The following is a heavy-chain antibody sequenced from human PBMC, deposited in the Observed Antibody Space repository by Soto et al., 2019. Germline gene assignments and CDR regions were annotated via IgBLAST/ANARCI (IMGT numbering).Heavy chain of an antibody. CDR2: IYHSGST. V-gene: IGHV4-4*02. CDR3: ARAGRYSSGWYYFDY. D-gene: IGHD6-19*01. J-gene: IGHJ4*02. CDR1: GGSISSSNW. Sequence: NPSETLSLTCAVSGGSISSSNWWSWVRQPPGKGLEWIGEIYHSGSTNYNPSLKSRVTISVDKSKNQFSLKLSSVTAADTAVYYCARAGRYSSGWYYFDYWGQGTLVTVSS.